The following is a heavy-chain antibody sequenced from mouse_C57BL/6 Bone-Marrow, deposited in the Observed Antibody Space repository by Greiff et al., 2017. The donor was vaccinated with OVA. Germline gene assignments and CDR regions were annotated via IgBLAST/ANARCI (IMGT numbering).Heavy chain of an antibody. Sequence: QVQLQQPGAELVRPGTSVKLSCKASGYTFTSYWMHWVKQRPGQGLEWIGVIDPSDSYTNYNQKFKGKATLTVDTSSSTAYMQLSSLTSEDSAVYFCARTTPITTVVATRYFDVWGTGTTVTVSS. D-gene: IGHD1-1*01. CDR1: GYTFTSYW. J-gene: IGHJ1*03. CDR2: IDPSDSYT. V-gene: IGHV1-59*01. CDR3: ARTTPITTVVATRYFDV.